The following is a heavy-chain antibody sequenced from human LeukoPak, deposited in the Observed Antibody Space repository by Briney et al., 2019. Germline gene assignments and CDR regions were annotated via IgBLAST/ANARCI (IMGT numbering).Heavy chain of an antibody. Sequence: GGSLRLSCAASGFTFSDYYMSWIRQAPGKGLEWVSYISSSGSTMYYADSVKGRFTISRDNAKNSVYLQMNSLRVEDTAVYYCAKYFAATGESHLDYWGQGSLVTVSS. CDR2: ISSSGSTM. J-gene: IGHJ4*02. CDR3: AKYFAATGESHLDY. V-gene: IGHV3-11*01. D-gene: IGHD6-13*01. CDR1: GFTFSDYY.